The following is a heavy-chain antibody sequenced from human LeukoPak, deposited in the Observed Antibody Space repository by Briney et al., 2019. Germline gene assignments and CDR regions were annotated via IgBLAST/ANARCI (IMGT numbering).Heavy chain of an antibody. V-gene: IGHV4-59*01. Sequence: SETLSLTCTVSGGSISSYYWSWLRQPPGKGLEWIGYIYYSGRTNYNPSLKSRVTISVDTSKNQFSLKLSSVTAADTAVYYCAGVKTYYYDSSGYYAYWGQGTLVTVSS. J-gene: IGHJ4*02. CDR1: GGSISSYY. CDR3: AGVKTYYYDSSGYYAY. D-gene: IGHD3-22*01. CDR2: IYYSGRT.